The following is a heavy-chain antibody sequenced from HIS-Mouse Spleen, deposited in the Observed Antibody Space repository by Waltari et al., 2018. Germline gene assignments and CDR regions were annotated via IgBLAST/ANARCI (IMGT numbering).Heavy chain of an antibody. V-gene: IGHV4-39*07. CDR1: GGSISSSSYY. J-gene: IGHJ2*01. CDR3: AREIPYSSSWYDWYFDL. D-gene: IGHD6-13*01. CDR2: IYYSGST. Sequence: QLQLQASGPGLVKPSETLSLTCPVSGGSISSSSYYCGWFRPPPGKGLEWIGSIYYSGSTYYNPSLKSRVTISVDTSKNQFSLKLSSVTAADTAVYYCAREIPYSSSWYDWYFDLWGRGTLVTVSS.